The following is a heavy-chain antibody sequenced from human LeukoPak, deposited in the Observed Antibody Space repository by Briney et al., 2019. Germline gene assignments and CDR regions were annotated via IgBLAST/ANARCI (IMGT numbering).Heavy chain of an antibody. CDR1: GGSFSGYY. V-gene: IGHV4-34*01. Sequence: SETLSLTCAVYGGSFSGYYWSWIRQPPGKALEWIGEINHSGSTNYNPSLKSRVTISVDTSKNQISLKLSSVTAADTAVYYCARGHYWEWLRFARFDYWGQGTLVTVSS. J-gene: IGHJ4*02. D-gene: IGHD5-12*01. CDR3: ARGHYWEWLRFARFDY. CDR2: INHSGST.